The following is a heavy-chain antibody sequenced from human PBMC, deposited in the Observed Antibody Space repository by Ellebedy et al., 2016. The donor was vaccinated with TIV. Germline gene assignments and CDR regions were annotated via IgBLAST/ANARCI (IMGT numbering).Heavy chain of an antibody. J-gene: IGHJ4*02. CDR1: GFTFRNFA. V-gene: IGHV3-23*01. CDR2: ISSSGVST. D-gene: IGHD3-22*01. CDR3: AKLDSSGYYYGRFDY. Sequence: GESLKISCAASGFTFRNFAMTWVRQAPGKGLEWVSSISSSGVSTDYADSVRGRVTISRDNSKNTLYLQMNSLRADDSAVYYSAKLDSSGYYYGRFDYWGQGTLVTVSS.